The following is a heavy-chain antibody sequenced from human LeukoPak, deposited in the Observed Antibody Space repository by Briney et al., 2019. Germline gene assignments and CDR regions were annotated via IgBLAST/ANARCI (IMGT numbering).Heavy chain of an antibody. V-gene: IGHV3-74*01. CDR2: INSDGYSI. CDR1: GFTFSSYW. D-gene: IGHD6-19*01. J-gene: IGHJ4*02. Sequence: GGSLRLSCAASGFTFSSYWMHWVRQAPGKGPVWLARINSDGYSISYADSVKGRFTISRDNTKKTLYLQMNTLRAEDTAMYYCARAIAEAGTDSWGQGTLVTVSS. CDR3: ARAIAEAGTDS.